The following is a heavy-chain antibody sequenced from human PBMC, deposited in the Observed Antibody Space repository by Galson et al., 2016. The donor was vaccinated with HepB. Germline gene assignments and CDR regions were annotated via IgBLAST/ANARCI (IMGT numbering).Heavy chain of an antibody. D-gene: IGHD4-17*01. CDR3: ARGDNPDYGDYASAYYYMDV. J-gene: IGHJ6*03. CDR2: INHSGST. V-gene: IGHV4-39*07. CDR1: GGSVSSGTYY. Sequence: ETLSLTCTVSGGSVSSGTYYWSWIRQPPGKGLEWIGEINHSGSTNYNPSLKSRVTIAVDTSKNQFSLKLSSVTAADTAVYYCARGDNPDYGDYASAYYYMDVWGKGTTVTVSS.